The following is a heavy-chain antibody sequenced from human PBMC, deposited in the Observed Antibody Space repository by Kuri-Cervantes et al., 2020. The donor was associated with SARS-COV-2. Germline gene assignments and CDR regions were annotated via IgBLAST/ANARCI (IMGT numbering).Heavy chain of an antibody. J-gene: IGHJ5*02. CDR3: ARARGYCTNGVCYLWFDP. V-gene: IGHV3-30*03. Sequence: GGSLRLSCAASGFSFSTHGMHWVRQAPGKGLEWVAVISHDGARTHYADSVRGRFTVSRDTSKNTLFLQMNSLRAEDTAVYYCARARGYCTNGVCYLWFDPWGQGTLVTVSS. CDR2: ISHDGART. D-gene: IGHD2-8*01. CDR1: GFSFSTHG.